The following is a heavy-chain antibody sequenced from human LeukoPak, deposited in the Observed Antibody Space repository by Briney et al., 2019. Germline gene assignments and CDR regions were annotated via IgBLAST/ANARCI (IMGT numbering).Heavy chain of an antibody. CDR2: ISAYNGNT. Sequence: ASVKVSCKASGYTFTSAGISWVRQGPGQGLEWMGWISAYNGNTNYAQKHQGRATMTTDTSTSTGYMELRSLRSDDTAVYSCARFFGVVTPLPDYYYGMDVWGQGTTVTVSS. CDR3: ARFFGVVTPLPDYYYGMDV. D-gene: IGHD3-3*01. V-gene: IGHV1-18*01. J-gene: IGHJ6*02. CDR1: GYTFTSAG.